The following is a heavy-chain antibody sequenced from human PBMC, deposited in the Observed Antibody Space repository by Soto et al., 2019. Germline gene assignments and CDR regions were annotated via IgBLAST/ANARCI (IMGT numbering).Heavy chain of an antibody. D-gene: IGHD5-12*01. V-gene: IGHV3-23*01. CDR3: AKGTSYRAYYFDY. Sequence: GGSLRLSCAASGSIFRGYGMHWVRQAPGKGLEWVSAISGSGSNTNYADSVKGRFTISRDNSKNTLYLQMNSLRAEDTAVYYCAKGTSYRAYYFDYWGQGTLVTVSS. CDR1: GSIFRGYG. J-gene: IGHJ4*02. CDR2: ISGSGSNT.